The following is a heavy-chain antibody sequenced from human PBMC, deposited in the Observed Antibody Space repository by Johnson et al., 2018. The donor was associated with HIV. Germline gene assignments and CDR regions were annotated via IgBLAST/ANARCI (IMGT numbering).Heavy chain of an antibody. CDR2: ISSDGSNK. J-gene: IGHJ3*02. D-gene: IGHD5-24*01. Sequence: QVQLVESGGGLVQPGGSLRLSCAASGFTFSSYAMHWVRQAPGKGLEWVAVISSDGSNKYYADSVKGRFTISRDNSKNTLDLQMNSLRAEDTAVYYCAQGGWLQFDAFDIWGQGTMVTVSS. V-gene: IGHV3-30*18. CDR1: GFTFSSYA. CDR3: AQGGWLQFDAFDI.